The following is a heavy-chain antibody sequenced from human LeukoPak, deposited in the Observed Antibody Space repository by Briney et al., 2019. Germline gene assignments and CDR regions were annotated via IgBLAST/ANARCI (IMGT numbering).Heavy chain of an antibody. J-gene: IGHJ4*02. CDR2: INPNSGGT. Sequence: ASVKVSCKASGYTFTTYYMHWVRQAPGQGLEWMGWINPNSGGTNYAQKFQGRVTMTRDTSISTAYMELSRLRSDDTAVYYCARAVSDLGYYGSGSELDYWGQGTLVTVSS. CDR1: GYTFTTYY. CDR3: ARAVSDLGYYGSGSELDY. V-gene: IGHV1-2*02. D-gene: IGHD3-10*01.